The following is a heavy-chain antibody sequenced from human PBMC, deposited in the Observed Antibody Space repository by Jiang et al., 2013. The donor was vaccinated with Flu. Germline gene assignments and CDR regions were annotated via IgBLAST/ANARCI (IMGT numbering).Heavy chain of an antibody. J-gene: IGHJ4*02. CDR2: IWSDGSRK. CDR1: GFNFSTYG. V-gene: IGHV3-33*01. D-gene: IGHD1-7*01. CDR3: ARESRNYVFDY. Sequence: QLLESGGGVVQPGRSLRLSCAASGFNFSTYGMHWVRQAPNKGLEWVGIIWSDGSRKYYADSVKGRFTISRDNSKNTLYLQMNSPRVEDTAVYYCARESRNYVFDYWGQGALVTVSS.